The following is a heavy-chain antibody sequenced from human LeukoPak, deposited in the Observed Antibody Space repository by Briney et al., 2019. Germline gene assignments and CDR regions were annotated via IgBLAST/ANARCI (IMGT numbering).Heavy chain of an antibody. D-gene: IGHD3-22*01. CDR2: INHSGST. CDR1: GGSFSGYY. CDR3: ARDREYYDSSGYSYDAFDI. V-gene: IGHV4-34*01. J-gene: IGHJ3*02. Sequence: SETLSLTCAVYGGSFSGYYWSWIRQPPGKGLEWIGEINHSGSTNYNPSLKSRVTISVDTSKNQFSLKLSSVTAADTAVYYCARDREYYDSSGYSYDAFDIWGQGTMVTVSS.